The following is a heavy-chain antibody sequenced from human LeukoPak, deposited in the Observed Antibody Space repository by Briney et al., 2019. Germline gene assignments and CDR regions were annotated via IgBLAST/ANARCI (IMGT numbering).Heavy chain of an antibody. CDR3: ARDRINMMVLVHDSGLDL. V-gene: IGHV3-30*01. CDR2: VSYDGRDR. CDR1: GFTLTEYG. D-gene: IGHD3-22*01. J-gene: IGHJ5*02. Sequence: PGGSLRLSCAASGFTLTEYGIHWVRQAPGKGREWVAFVSYDGRDRYYADSVNGRFTISRDISSDTVSLQMNSLRVEDTAVYFCARDRINMMVLVHDSGLDLWGQGTLVSVSS.